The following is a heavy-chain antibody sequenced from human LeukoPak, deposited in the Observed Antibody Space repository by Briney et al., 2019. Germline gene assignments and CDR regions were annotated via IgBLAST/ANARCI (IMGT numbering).Heavy chain of an antibody. V-gene: IGHV1-18*01. CDR2: ISAYNGNT. CDR3: GRDRNLGAAAGTRNDY. D-gene: IGHD6-13*01. Sequence: ASVKVSCKASGYTFTSYGISWVRQAPGQGLEWMGWISAYNGNTNYAQKLQGRVTMTTDTSTSTAYMELRSLRSDDTAVYYCGRDRNLGAAAGTRNDYWGQGTLVTVSS. CDR1: GYTFTSYG. J-gene: IGHJ4*02.